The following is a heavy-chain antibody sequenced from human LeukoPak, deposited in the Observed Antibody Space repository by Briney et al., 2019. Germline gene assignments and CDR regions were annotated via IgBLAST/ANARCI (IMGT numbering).Heavy chain of an antibody. CDR2: INPNSGGT. CDR3: ARDGGYYGSGDYFDY. D-gene: IGHD3-10*01. V-gene: IGHV1-2*02. Sequence: ASVKVSCKASGYTFTGYYMHWVRQAPGQGLEWMGWINPNSGGTNYAQKFQGRVTMTRDTSISTAYMELSRLRSDDTAVYYCARDGGYYGSGDYFDYWGQGTLVTVSS. J-gene: IGHJ4*02. CDR1: GYTFTGYY.